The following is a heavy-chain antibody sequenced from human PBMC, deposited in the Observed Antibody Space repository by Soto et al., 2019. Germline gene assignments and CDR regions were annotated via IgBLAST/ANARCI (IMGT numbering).Heavy chain of an antibody. V-gene: IGHV4-31*03. CDR3: ARDKAYSYGYSPNYYYYGMDV. D-gene: IGHD5-18*01. Sequence: QVQLQESGPGLVKPSQTLSLTCTVSGGSISSGGYYWSWIRQHPGKGLEWIGYIYYSGSTYYNPSLKSRVTISVDTSKNQFSLKLSSVTAADTAVYYCARDKAYSYGYSPNYYYYGMDVWGQGTTVTVSS. J-gene: IGHJ6*02. CDR1: GGSISSGGYY. CDR2: IYYSGST.